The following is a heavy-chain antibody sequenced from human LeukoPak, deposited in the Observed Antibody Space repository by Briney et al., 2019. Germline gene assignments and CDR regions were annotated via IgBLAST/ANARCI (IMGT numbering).Heavy chain of an antibody. J-gene: IGHJ4*02. V-gene: IGHV3-9*01. CDR2: ISWNSGSI. Sequence: GGSLRLSCAASGFSFSSFGMHWVRQAPGKGLEWVSGISWNSGSIGYADSVRGRFTISRDNAKNSLYLQMNSLRAEDTALYYCAKDMRSSTSYLLDYWGQGTLVTVSS. CDR3: AKDMRSSTSYLLDY. CDR1: GFSFSSFG. D-gene: IGHD2-2*01.